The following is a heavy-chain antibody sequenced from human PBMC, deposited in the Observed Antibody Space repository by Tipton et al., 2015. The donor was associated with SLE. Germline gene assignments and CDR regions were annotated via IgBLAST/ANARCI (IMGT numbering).Heavy chain of an antibody. Sequence: SLRLSCAAPGFTFSSYAMHWVRQAPGKGLEWVAVISYDGSNKYYADSVKGRFTISRDNSKNTLYLQMNSLRAEDTAVYYCARSLDHYYYDSSGYDYWCQGTLVTVSS. CDR1: GFTFSSYA. CDR3: ARSLDHYYYDSSGYDY. CDR2: ISYDGSNK. V-gene: IGHV3-30-3*01. J-gene: IGHJ4*02. D-gene: IGHD3-22*01.